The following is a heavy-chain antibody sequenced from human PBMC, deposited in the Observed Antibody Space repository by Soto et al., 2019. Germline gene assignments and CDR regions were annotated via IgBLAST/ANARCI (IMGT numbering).Heavy chain of an antibody. CDR1: NGSLSSNY. D-gene: IGHD3-10*01. J-gene: IGHJ4*02. V-gene: IGHV4-59*01. CDR2: IYYSGST. Sequence: SETLSLTCTVSNGSLSSNYWSWIRQSPGKGLEWIGNIYYSGSTNYNPSLKSRVTMSVDTSKNQFTLKLSSVTAADTGVYFCARYFMVPVDFFDYWGQGNPVTVSS. CDR3: ARYFMVPVDFFDY.